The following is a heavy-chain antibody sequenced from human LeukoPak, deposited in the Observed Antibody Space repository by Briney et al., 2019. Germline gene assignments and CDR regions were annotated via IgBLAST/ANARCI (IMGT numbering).Heavy chain of an antibody. CDR2: LASDERKK. D-gene: IGHD1-26*01. J-gene: IGHJ4*02. CDR1: GFTFSDYP. V-gene: IGHV3-30*04. Sequence: PGGSLGLSCVASGFTFSDYPIHWVRQAPGKGLEWVAVLASDERKKYYADSVKGRFTISRDSSKNSLFLQMSTLRPEDTAVYYCARAGRSADSGTTYYDYFDYWGQGAQVTVSS. CDR3: ARAGRSADSGTTYYDYFDY.